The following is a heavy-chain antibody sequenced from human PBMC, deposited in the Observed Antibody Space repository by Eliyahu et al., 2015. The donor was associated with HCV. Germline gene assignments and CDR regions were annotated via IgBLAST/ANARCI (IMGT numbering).Heavy chain of an antibody. D-gene: IGHD6-19*01. V-gene: IGHV4-59*01. CDR2: IHXSGST. Sequence: QVQLQESGPGLVKPSETLSLTCTXPGXPXPXYXWXXSRQPPGKGAERCGWIHXSGSTNYNPSLKSRVTISVDTSKNQFSLNLTSVTAADTAVYYCASGGGGIAVAGTGGWFDPWGQGTLVTVSS. J-gene: IGHJ5*02. CDR3: ASGGGGIAVAGTGGWFDP. CDR1: GXPXPXYX.